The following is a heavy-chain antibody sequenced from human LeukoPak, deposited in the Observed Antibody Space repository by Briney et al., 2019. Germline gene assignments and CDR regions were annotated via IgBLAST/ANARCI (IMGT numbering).Heavy chain of an antibody. V-gene: IGHV4-39*01. CDR2: IYYTGNT. CDR3: ARKPGSGSYYLDV. D-gene: IGHD3-10*01. J-gene: IGHJ6*04. Sequence: SATLSLTCTVSGGSISSSSYYWGWIRQPPGKGLEWIGSIYYTGNTYYNPSLKSRVTISVDTSKNQFSLKLSSVTAADTAVYFCARKPGSGSYYLDVWGKGTTVIVSS. CDR1: GGSISSSSYY.